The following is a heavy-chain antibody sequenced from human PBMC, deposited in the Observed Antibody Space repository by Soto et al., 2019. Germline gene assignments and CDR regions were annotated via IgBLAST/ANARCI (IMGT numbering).Heavy chain of an antibody. CDR3: AKDALARGRRNMDHFDY. D-gene: IGHD1-26*01. CDR2: ISYDGSNK. J-gene: IGHJ4*02. Sequence: QVQLVESGGGVVQPGRSLRLSCAASGFTFGSYGMHWVRQAPGKGLEWVAVISYDGSNKYYADSVKGRFTISRDNSKNTLYLQMNSLRAEDTAVYYCAKDALARGRRNMDHFDYWGQGTLVTVSS. CDR1: GFTFGSYG. V-gene: IGHV3-30*18.